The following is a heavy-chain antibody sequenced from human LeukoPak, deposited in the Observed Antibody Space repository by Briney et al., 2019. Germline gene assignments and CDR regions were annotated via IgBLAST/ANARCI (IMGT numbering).Heavy chain of an antibody. J-gene: IGHJ3*02. CDR3: ARGYGGNAGALDI. D-gene: IGHD4-23*01. CDR2: IWYDGSNK. Sequence: GGSMRLSCVASEFTFSSYGMHWVRQAPGKGLEWVAVIWYDGSNKYYADSVKGRFTISRDNSQKTLYLQMNSLRAEDTAVYYCARGYGGNAGALDIWGQGTMVTVSS. V-gene: IGHV3-33*01. CDR1: EFTFSSYG.